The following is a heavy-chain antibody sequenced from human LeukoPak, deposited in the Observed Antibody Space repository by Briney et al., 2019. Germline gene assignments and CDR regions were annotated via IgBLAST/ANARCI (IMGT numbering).Heavy chain of an antibody. J-gene: IGHJ4*02. CDR1: GYSFTNYW. D-gene: IGHD4-17*01. CDR3: AGARHGDYRWDY. Sequence: GESLKISCKDSGYSFTNYWIGWLRPMPGKGLEWMGIIHSADSNTKYSPSFQGQVTISADKSISTAYLQWSGLKASDTAMYYCAGARHGDYRWDYWGQGTLVTVSS. CDR2: IHSADSNT. V-gene: IGHV5-51*01.